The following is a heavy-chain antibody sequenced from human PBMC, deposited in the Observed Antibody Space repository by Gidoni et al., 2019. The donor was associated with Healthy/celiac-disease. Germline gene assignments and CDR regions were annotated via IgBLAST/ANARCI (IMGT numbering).Heavy chain of an antibody. D-gene: IGHD1-1*01. CDR1: GRSFSGYY. V-gene: IGHV4-34*01. J-gene: IGHJ3*02. Sequence: QVQLQQWGAGLLKPSETLSLTCAVYGRSFSGYYWSWIRQPPGKGLEWIGEINHSGSTNDNPSPKSRVTISVDTSKNQFSLKLSSVTAADTAVYYCARGLSLRYKMKGAFDIWGQGTMVTVSS. CDR3: ARGLSLRYKMKGAFDI. CDR2: INHSGST.